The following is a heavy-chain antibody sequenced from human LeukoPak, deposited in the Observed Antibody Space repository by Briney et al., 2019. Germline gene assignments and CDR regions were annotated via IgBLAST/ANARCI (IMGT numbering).Heavy chain of an antibody. V-gene: IGHV4-39*01. Sequence: KPSETLSLTCTVSGGSIISTSSYWGWIRQPPWKGWAWLGSIYHSGSTYDNPSLKWRVTISVDRSKNQFSLKLSSVTAADTAVYYCASTPSGSSAWYYFDKWGQGTLVTVSS. J-gene: IGHJ4*02. CDR2: IYHSGST. CDR3: ASTPSGSSAWYYFDK. D-gene: IGHD6-19*01. CDR1: GGSIISTSSY.